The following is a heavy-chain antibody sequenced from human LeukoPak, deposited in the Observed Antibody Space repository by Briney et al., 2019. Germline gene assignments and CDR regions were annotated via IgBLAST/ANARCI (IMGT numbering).Heavy chain of an antibody. V-gene: IGHV3-23*01. CDR3: AKGSYYDSSGSFYFDY. CDR2: ISGSGDNT. Sequence: GGSLRLSCAASGFTFSSYAMSWVRQAPGKGLEWVSGISGSGDNTYYADSVKGRFTISRDNSKKTLYVQVNSLGTEDTAAYYCAKGSYYDSSGSFYFDYWGQGTLVTVSS. CDR1: GFTFSSYA. D-gene: IGHD3-22*01. J-gene: IGHJ4*02.